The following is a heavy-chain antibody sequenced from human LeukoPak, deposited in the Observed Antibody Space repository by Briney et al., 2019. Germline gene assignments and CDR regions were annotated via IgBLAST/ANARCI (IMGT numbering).Heavy chain of an antibody. Sequence: PGGSLRLSCAASGFTFSSYGMSWVRQAPGKGLEWVSAISGSGGSTYYADSVKGRFTISRDNSKNTLYLQMNSLRAEDTAVYYCARSRRDGYNFAGIDYWGQGTLVTVSS. CDR1: GFTFSSYG. CDR2: ISGSGGST. CDR3: ARSRRDGYNFAGIDY. D-gene: IGHD5-24*01. V-gene: IGHV3-23*01. J-gene: IGHJ4*02.